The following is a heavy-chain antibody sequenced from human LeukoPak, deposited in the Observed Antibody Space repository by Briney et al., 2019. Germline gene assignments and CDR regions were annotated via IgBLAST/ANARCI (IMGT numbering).Heavy chain of an antibody. J-gene: IGHJ4*02. CDR2: ISSSGSTI. Sequence: GGSLRLSCAASGFTFSSYEMNWVRQAPGKGLEWVSYISSSGSTIYYADSVKGRFTISRDNAKNSLYLQMNSLRAEDTAVYYCASYRVLLWFGESTDYWGQGTLVTASS. D-gene: IGHD3-10*01. CDR3: ASYRVLLWFGESTDY. CDR1: GFTFSSYE. V-gene: IGHV3-48*03.